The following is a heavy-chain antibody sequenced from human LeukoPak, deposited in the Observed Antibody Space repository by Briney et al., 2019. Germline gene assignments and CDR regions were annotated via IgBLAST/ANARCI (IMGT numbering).Heavy chain of an antibody. CDR1: GFTFSSYA. J-gene: IGHJ4*02. D-gene: IGHD6-13*01. V-gene: IGHV3-23*01. CDR2: ISGSGGSI. Sequence: PGGSLRLSCAASGFTFSSYAMSWVRQAPGKGLEWVSAISGSGGSIYYADSVKGRFTISRDNSKNTLYLQMNSLRAEDTAVYYCAPLSRIAAAGIDYWGQGTLVTVSS. CDR3: APLSRIAAAGIDY.